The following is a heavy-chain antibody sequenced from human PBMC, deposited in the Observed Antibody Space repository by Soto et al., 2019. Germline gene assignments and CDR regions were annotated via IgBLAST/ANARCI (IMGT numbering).Heavy chain of an antibody. J-gene: IGHJ4*02. CDR3: ARGASYSSGWYRTPPFFDY. V-gene: IGHV3-74*01. Sequence: GGSLRLSCAASGFTFSSYWMHWVRQAPGKGLVWVSRINSDGSSTSYADSVKGRFTISRDNAKNTLYLQMNSLRAEDTAVYYCARGASYSSGWYRTPPFFDYWGQGTLVTVSS. CDR2: INSDGSST. D-gene: IGHD6-19*01. CDR1: GFTFSSYW.